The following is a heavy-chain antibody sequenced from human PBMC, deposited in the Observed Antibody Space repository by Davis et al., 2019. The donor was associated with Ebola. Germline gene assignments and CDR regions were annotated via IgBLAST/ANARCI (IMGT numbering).Heavy chain of an antibody. V-gene: IGHV4-59*01. Sequence: SETLSLTCTVSGGSISSYYWSWIRQPPGKGLEWIGYIYYSGSTNYNPSLKSRVTISVDTSKNQFSLKLSSVTAADMAVYYCARGLMTYYYDSSGYYVVADAFDIWGQGTMVTVSS. CDR3: ARGLMTYYYDSSGYYVVADAFDI. J-gene: IGHJ3*02. D-gene: IGHD3-22*01. CDR1: GGSISSYY. CDR2: IYYSGST.